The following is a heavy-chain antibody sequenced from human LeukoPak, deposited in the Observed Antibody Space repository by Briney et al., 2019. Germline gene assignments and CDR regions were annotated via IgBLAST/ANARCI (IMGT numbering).Heavy chain of an antibody. V-gene: IGHV3-23*01. D-gene: IGHD6-19*01. CDR2: FSGSGGST. CDR3: AKDAVGWARFDY. CDR1: GFPFSSYA. J-gene: IGHJ4*01. Sequence: GSLRLSCAASGFPFSSYALIWVRQAPGKGLEGFSAFSGSGGSTNYADSVKGRFTISRDKSKTTLYLQMNSMRAEDTDVYDCAKDAVGWARFDYWGQGTLVTASS.